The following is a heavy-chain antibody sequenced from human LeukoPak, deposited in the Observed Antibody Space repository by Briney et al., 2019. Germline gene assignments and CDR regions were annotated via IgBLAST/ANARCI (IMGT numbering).Heavy chain of an antibody. J-gene: IGHJ6*03. CDR3: ARDGTSCYFSSCYYYYYMDV. CDR2: ITSSSSTL. CDR1: GFTFSSYS. V-gene: IGHV3-48*02. D-gene: IGHD2-2*01. Sequence: RTLRLSCAASGFTFSSYSMNSVRHAPGKGLERGSYITSSSSTLYYADSVKSRFTISRDNAKNSLYLQMNSLRDEDTAVYYCARDGTSCYFSSCYYYYYMDVWGKGTTVTVSS.